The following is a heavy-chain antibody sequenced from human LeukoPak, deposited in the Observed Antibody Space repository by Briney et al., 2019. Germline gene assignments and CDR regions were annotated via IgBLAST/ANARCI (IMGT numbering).Heavy chain of an antibody. CDR1: GFTLSIYT. V-gene: IGHV3-48*02. Sequence: GGSLRLSCAASGFTLSIYTMNWVRQAPGKGLEWVSYMSTSGSISYADSVKGRFTISRDNAKNSLYLQMNRLRDEDTAVYYCARMIDYNYGYAFDYWGQGTLVTVSS. CDR3: ARMIDYNYGYAFDY. J-gene: IGHJ4*02. D-gene: IGHD5-18*01. CDR2: MSTSGSI.